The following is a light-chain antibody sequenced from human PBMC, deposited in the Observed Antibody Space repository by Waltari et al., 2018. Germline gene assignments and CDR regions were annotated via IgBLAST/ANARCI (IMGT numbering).Light chain of an antibody. Sequence: QSALTQPPSVSGSPGQSVIISCTGANSDVAIFRRFSWYQQSPGTAPRLLIYEVSNRPSGVPDRFYGSKSGNTASLTISGLQAEDEADYYCSSYTSSSTWVFGGGTKLTVL. J-gene: IGLJ2*01. CDR1: NSDVAIFRR. CDR2: EVS. V-gene: IGLV2-18*02. CDR3: SSYTSSSTWV.